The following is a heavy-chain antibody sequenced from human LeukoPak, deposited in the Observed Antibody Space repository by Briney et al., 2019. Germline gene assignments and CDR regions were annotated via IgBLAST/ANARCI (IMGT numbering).Heavy chain of an antibody. CDR1: GGSISSYY. Sequence: SETLSLTCTVSGGSISSYYWSWIRQPPGKGLEWIGYIYYSWSTNYNPSLKSRVTISVDTTKNQFSLKLSSVTAADTAVYYCARAAPWFDPWGQGTLVTVSS. CDR2: IYYSWST. J-gene: IGHJ5*02. CDR3: ARAAPWFDP. V-gene: IGHV4-59*01.